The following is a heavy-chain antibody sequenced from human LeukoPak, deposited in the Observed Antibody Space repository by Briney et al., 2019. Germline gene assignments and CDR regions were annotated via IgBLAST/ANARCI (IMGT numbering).Heavy chain of an antibody. CDR1: GFTFSSYA. CDR3: ARGRIGSQD. J-gene: IGHJ1*01. CDR2: IYSGGST. D-gene: IGHD2/OR15-2a*01. Sequence: GGSLRLSCAASGFTFSSYAMTWVRQAPGKGLEWVSVIYSGGSTYYADSVKGRFTISRDNTKNSLYLQMNSLRAEDTAVYFCARGRIGSQDWGQGTLVTVSS. V-gene: IGHV3-23*03.